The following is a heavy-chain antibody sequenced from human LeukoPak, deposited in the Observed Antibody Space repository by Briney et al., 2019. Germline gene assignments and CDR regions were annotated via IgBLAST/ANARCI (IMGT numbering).Heavy chain of an antibody. CDR3: ARGYYDSSGYYQTFDP. CDR1: GYTFTIYD. CDR2: MNPNSGNT. D-gene: IGHD3-22*01. J-gene: IGHJ5*02. V-gene: IGHV1-8*01. Sequence: ALVKVSCKASGYTFTIYDIDWVRQATGQGLEWMGWMNPNSGNTGYAQKFQGRVTMTRNTSISTAYMELSSLRSEDTAVYYCARGYYDSSGYYQTFDPWGQGTLVTVSS.